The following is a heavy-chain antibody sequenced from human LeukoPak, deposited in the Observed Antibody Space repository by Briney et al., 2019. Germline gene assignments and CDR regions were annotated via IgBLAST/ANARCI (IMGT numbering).Heavy chain of an antibody. Sequence: GGSLRLSCAASGFIFSSYGMHWVRQAPGKGLEWVALIWYDGSKRSYADSVKGRFTISRDNSKNTLYLQMNSLRVEDTAVYYCASMTTVTLDDAFDIWGQGTMATVSS. CDR2: IWYDGSKR. D-gene: IGHD4-17*01. CDR1: GFIFSSYG. J-gene: IGHJ3*02. CDR3: ASMTTVTLDDAFDI. V-gene: IGHV3-33*01.